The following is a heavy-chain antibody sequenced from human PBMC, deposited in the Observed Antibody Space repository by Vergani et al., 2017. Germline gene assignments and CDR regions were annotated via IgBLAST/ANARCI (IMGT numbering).Heavy chain of an antibody. CDR3: TRHGRSGWAGYFQH. J-gene: IGHJ1*01. Sequence: QVQLQDSGPGLVKPSETLALICSVSGDSINSGHYWAWIRQRPGKGLEWIGTIDHSGSALYSPSLKSRVTISVDTSKNQFSLNLTSVTAADTAVYYCTRHGRSGWAGYFQHWGQGTLVTASS. D-gene: IGHD6-19*01. CDR1: GDSINSGHY. CDR2: IDHSGSA. V-gene: IGHV4-38-2*01.